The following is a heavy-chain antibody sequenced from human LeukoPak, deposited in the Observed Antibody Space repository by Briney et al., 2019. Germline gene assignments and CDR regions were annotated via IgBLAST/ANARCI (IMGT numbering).Heavy chain of an antibody. J-gene: IGHJ6*02. CDR2: INHSGST. CDR3: ARVTSSVSMVRGVTDYYYGMDV. D-gene: IGHD3-10*01. CDR1: GGSFSGYY. Sequence: ASETLSLTCAVYGGSFSGYYWSWIRQPPGKGLEWIGEINHSGSTNYNPSLKSRVTISVDTSKNQFSLKLSSVTAADTAVYYCARVTSSVSMVRGVTDYYYGMDVWGQGTTVTVSS. V-gene: IGHV4-34*01.